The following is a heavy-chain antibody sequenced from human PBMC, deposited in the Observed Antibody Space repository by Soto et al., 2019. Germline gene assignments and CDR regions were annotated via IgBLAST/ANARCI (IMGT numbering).Heavy chain of an antibody. CDR1: GDSITSYY. CDR3: ARHAFGSGFYYGMGV. Sequence: QVQLQESGPGVVKPSETLSLTCTVSGDSITSYYWSWIRQPPGEGLEWLGYIYYTGSTTYNPSLKSRVTISLDTSKNQFSLKLNSVTAADTAVYYCARHAFGSGFYYGMGVWGQGTTVTVSS. CDR2: IYYTGST. V-gene: IGHV4-59*08. J-gene: IGHJ6*02. D-gene: IGHD3-10*01.